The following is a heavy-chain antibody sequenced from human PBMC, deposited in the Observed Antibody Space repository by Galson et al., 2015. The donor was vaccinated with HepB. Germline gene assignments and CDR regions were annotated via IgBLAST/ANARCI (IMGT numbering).Heavy chain of an antibody. V-gene: IGHV3-23*01. Sequence: SLRLSCAASGFTFSNYAMNWVRQAPGRGLEWVSAIAGSGGSTYYADSVKGRSTIPRDNSKSALYLQMNSLRAEDTAVYYCAKYNWNDRNFDCWGQGTLVTVSS. CDR3: AKYNWNDRNFDC. J-gene: IGHJ4*02. D-gene: IGHD1-20*01. CDR1: GFTFSNYA. CDR2: IAGSGGST.